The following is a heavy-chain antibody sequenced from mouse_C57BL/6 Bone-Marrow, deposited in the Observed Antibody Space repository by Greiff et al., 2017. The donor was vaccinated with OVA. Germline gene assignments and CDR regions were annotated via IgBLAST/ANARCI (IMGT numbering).Heavy chain of an antibody. V-gene: IGHV1-85*01. CDR2: FYPRDGST. Sequence: QVQLQQSGPELVKPGASVKLSCKASGYTFTSYAINWVKQRPGQGLEWIGWFYPRDGSTKYNEKFKGQATLTVDTSSSTAYIELHSLTSEDATVYFCTRRLRAMDYWGQGTTVTVSS. CDR1: GYTFTSYA. CDR3: TRRLRAMDY. J-gene: IGHJ4*01.